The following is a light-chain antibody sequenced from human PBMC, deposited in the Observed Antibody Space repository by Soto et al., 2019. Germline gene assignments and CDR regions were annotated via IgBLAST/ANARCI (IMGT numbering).Light chain of an antibody. CDR2: EVS. J-gene: IGLJ1*01. Sequence: TETSSDVGSYNLVSWYQQHPGKAPKLMIYEVSKRPSGVSNRFSGSKSGNTASLTISGLQAEDKADYYCCSYAGSSTYVFGTGTKVTVL. CDR3: CSYAGSSTYV. V-gene: IGLV2-23*02. CDR1: SSDVGSYNL.